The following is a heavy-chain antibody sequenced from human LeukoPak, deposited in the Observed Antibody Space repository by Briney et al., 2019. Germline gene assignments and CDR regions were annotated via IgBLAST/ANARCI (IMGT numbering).Heavy chain of an antibody. V-gene: IGHV3-48*04. CDR2: ISSSGSTI. J-gene: IGHJ4*02. CDR1: GFTFSSYG. D-gene: IGHD6-13*01. Sequence: GGTLRLSCAASGFTFSSYGMSWVRQAPGKGLEWVSYISSSGSTIYYADSVKGRFTISRDNAKNSLYLQMNSLRAEDTAVYYCARGIAAAGHFDYWGQGTLVTVSS. CDR3: ARGIAAAGHFDY.